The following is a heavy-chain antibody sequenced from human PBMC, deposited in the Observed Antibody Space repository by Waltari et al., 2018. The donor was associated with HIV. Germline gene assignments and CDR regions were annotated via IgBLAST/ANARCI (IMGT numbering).Heavy chain of an antibody. CDR3: STSRPGAMFGDA. CDR1: GYPFTNYD. Sequence: EVKQSGASVRISCKASGYPFTNYDINWLRQATGQGLEWMGWMNPSTGNAGFAHNFQGRVVMTRDIPINTAYMELSGLTSHDAAVYYCSTSRPGAMFGDAWGQGTLVTVSS. CDR2: MNPSTGNA. D-gene: IGHD3-3*01. J-gene: IGHJ5*02. V-gene: IGHV1-8*02.